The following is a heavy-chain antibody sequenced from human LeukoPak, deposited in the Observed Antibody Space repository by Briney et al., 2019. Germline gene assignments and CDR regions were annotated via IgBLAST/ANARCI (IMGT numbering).Heavy chain of an antibody. D-gene: IGHD2-2*01. Sequence: PGGSLRLSCAASGFTFSSCSMNWVRQAPGEGLEWVSGISNSGDSTYYSDSLKGRFTISRDNSKNILHLQMSNLRADDTALYYCVKDRCDGTTCPEVWGQGTLVTVSS. V-gene: IGHV3-23*01. J-gene: IGHJ4*02. CDR2: ISNSGDST. CDR1: GFTFSSCS. CDR3: VKDRCDGTTCPEV.